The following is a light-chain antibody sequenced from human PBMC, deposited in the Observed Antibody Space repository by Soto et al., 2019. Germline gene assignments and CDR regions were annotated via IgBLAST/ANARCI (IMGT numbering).Light chain of an antibody. Sequence: EIVLTQSPATLSLSPGERATLSCRASQSVSSYLAWYQQKPGQAPRLLIYEASKRATGIPARFSGSGSGTDFTLTISSLEPEDFAIYFCQQWSRWPRESFGPWTKVDSK. CDR1: QSVSSY. CDR2: EAS. CDR3: QQWSRWPRES. J-gene: IGKJ3*01. V-gene: IGKV3-11*01.